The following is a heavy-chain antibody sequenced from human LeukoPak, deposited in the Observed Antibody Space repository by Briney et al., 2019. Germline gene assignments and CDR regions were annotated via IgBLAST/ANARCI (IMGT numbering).Heavy chain of an antibody. CDR1: GFTVSSNY. D-gene: IGHD2-2*02. CDR3: ARDQGYTFGYGMDV. J-gene: IGHJ6*04. V-gene: IGHV3-53*01. CDR2: ICSGGNT. Sequence: PGGSLRLSCAASGFTVSSNYMSWVRQAPGKGLEWVSVICSGGNTYYADSVKGRFTISRDNSKNTLYLQMNSLRAEDTAVYYCARDQGYTFGYGMDVWGKGTTVTVSS.